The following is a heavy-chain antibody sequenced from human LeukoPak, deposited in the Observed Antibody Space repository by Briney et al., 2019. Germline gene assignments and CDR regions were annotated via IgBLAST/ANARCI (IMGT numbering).Heavy chain of an antibody. Sequence: GGSLRLSCAASGFTFSSYELYWVRQAPGKGLEWISYISSSSTIIKYADSVRGRFTISRDDARESLYLQMSSLRADDTAIYYCGASRQYVGAFDIWGQGTLGTVSS. CDR3: GASRQYVGAFDI. CDR2: ISSSSTII. J-gene: IGHJ3*02. D-gene: IGHD3-16*01. V-gene: IGHV3-48*03. CDR1: GFTFSSYE.